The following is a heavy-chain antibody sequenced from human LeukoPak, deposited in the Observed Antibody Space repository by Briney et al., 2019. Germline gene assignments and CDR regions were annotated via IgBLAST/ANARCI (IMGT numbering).Heavy chain of an antibody. CDR2: ISGSGGST. D-gene: IGHD3-22*01. J-gene: IGHJ4*02. CDR3: AKGYDSSGYYQFDY. CDR1: GFTFSSYA. Sequence: QPGGSLRLSCAASGFTFSSYAMGWVRQAPGKGLEWVSAISGSGGSTYYADSVKGRFTISRDNSKNTLYLQMNSLRAEDTAVYYCAKGYDSSGYYQFDYWGQGTLVTVSS. V-gene: IGHV3-23*01.